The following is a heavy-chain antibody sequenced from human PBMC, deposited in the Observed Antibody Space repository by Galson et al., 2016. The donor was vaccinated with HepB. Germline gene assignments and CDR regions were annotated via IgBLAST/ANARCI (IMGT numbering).Heavy chain of an antibody. CDR3: TREVPPTRGAYSGGWPHFDY. D-gene: IGHD6-19*01. Sequence: SLRLSCAASGFTFDDYTVSWFRQAPGKGLQWVGIIRSKAYGGTAEYAASVKGRFTISRDDSKSIAYLQMNSLKIEDTAVYFCTREVPPTRGAYSGGWPHFDYWGQGTLATVSS. CDR1: GFTFDDYT. J-gene: IGHJ4*02. CDR2: IRSKAYGGTA. V-gene: IGHV3-49*03.